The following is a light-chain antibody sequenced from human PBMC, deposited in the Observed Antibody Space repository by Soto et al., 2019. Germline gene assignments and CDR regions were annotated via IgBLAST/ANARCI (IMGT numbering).Light chain of an antibody. CDR2: DVS. V-gene: IGLV2-23*02. CDR1: SSVVGSYDL. CDR3: CSYAGSTTEV. J-gene: IGLJ1*01. Sequence: QSVLTQPASVSGSPRQSITISCTGTSSVVGSYDLVSWYQQHPGKAPKLIIYDVSKRPSGVSSRFSGSKSGKTVSLTISGLQVEDEADYYCCSYAGSTTEVVGTGTKVTVL.